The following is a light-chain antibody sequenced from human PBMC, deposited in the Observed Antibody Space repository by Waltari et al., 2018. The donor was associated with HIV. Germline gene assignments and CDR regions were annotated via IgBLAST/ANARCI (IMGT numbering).Light chain of an antibody. J-gene: IGLJ3*02. CDR3: CSYAGSSNWV. Sequence: QSARPHPAPVSRSPGQSITLSSSLISSDVRRYNLVSWYQQHPGKAPKLMIYEGIKRPSGVSNRFSGSKSGNTASLTISGLQAEDEADYYCCSYAGSSNWVFGGGTKLTVL. CDR2: EGI. CDR1: SSDVRRYNL. V-gene: IGLV2-23*01.